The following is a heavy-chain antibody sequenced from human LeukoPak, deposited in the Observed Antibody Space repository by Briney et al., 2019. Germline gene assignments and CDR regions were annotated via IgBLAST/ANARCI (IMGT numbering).Heavy chain of an antibody. CDR2: ISRSGSTI. J-gene: IGHJ6*03. CDR3: AKLGKTENHYGSGRFSYYYYMDV. CDR1: GFTFSSYE. V-gene: IGHV3-48*03. D-gene: IGHD3-10*01. Sequence: GGSLRLSCAVSGFTFSSYEMNWVRQAPGKGLEWVSYISRSGSTIDYADSVKGRFTISRDNAKNSLYLQMNSLRAEDTAVYYCAKLGKTENHYGSGRFSYYYYMDVWGKGTTVTISS.